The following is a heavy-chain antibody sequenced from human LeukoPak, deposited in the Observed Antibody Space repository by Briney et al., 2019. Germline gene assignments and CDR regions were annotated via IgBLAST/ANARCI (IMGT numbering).Heavy chain of an antibody. CDR2: IYYSGST. D-gene: IGHD1-26*01. CDR3: ARDSRKYYRAFDI. V-gene: IGHV4-39*07. CDR1: GGSISSSSYY. Sequence: SETLSLTCTVSGGSISSSSYYWGWIRPPPGKGLEWIGSIYYSGSTYYNPSLQSRVTISVDTSKYQFSLKLSSVTAADTDVYYSARDSRKYYRAFDIWGQGTMVTVSS. J-gene: IGHJ3*02.